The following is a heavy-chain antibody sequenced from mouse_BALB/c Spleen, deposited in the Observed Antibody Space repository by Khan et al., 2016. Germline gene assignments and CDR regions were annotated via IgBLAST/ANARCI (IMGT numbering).Heavy chain of an antibody. Sequence: QMQLEESGPGLVAPSQSLSITCTVSGFSLTGYGVNWVRQPPGKGLEWLGMIWGDGSTDYHSAIKSRLCISKDHSKSQVFLKMNSLQTADTARYYCARELGRYDMDYWGQGTSGTITS. CDR1: GFSLTGYG. V-gene: IGHV2-6-7*01. D-gene: IGHD4-1*01. CDR3: ARELGRYDMDY. J-gene: IGHJ4*01. CDR2: IWGDGST.